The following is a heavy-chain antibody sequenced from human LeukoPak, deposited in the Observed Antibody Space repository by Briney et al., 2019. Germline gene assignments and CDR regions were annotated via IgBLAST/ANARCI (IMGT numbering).Heavy chain of an antibody. D-gene: IGHD6-19*01. J-gene: IGHJ4*02. CDR2: IYYSGST. Sequence: SETLSLTCTVSGGSISSYYWSWIRQPPGKGLEWIGYIYYSGSTNYNPSLKSRVTISVDTSKNQFSLKLSSVTAADTAVYYCATTPIMAVAGIEDYWGQGTLVTVSS. CDR3: ATTPIMAVAGIEDY. CDR1: GGSISSYY. V-gene: IGHV4-59*01.